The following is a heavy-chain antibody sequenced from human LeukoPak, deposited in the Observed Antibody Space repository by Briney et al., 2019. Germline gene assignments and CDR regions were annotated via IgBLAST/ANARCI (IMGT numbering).Heavy chain of an antibody. CDR3: AKGKGYYYDSSGYLTD. D-gene: IGHD3-22*01. V-gene: IGHV3-9*03. CDR2: ISWNSGSI. J-gene: IGHJ4*02. CDR1: GFTFDDYA. Sequence: PGRSLRLSCAASGFTFDDYAMHWVRQAPGKGLEWVSGISWNSGSIGYADSVKGRFTIPRDNAKNSLYLQMNSLRAEDMALYYCAKGKGYYYDSSGYLTDWGQGTLVTVSS.